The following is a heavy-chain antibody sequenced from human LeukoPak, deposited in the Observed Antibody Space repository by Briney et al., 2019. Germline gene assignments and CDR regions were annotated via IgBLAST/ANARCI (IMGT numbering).Heavy chain of an antibody. D-gene: IGHD3-10*01. CDR1: GFTFSSYA. CDR3: ARGVRYYGSGSYIH. Sequence: PGGSLRLSCAASGFTFSSYAMSWVRQAPGKGLEWVSAISGSGGSTYYADSVKGRFTISRDNSKNTLYLQMGSLRAEDMAVYYCARGVRYYGSGSYIHWGQGTLVTVSS. CDR2: ISGSGGST. V-gene: IGHV3-23*01. J-gene: IGHJ4*02.